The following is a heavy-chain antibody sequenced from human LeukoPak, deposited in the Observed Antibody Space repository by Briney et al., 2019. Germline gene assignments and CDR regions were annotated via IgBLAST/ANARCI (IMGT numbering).Heavy chain of an antibody. D-gene: IGHD5-18*01. Sequence: AASVKVSCKASGYTFTSYGISWVRQAPGQGLEWMGWISAYNGNTNYAQKLQGRVTMTTDTSTSTAYMELRSLRSDDTAVYYCARDSTWIQLWFFDYWGQGTLVTVSS. CDR2: ISAYNGNT. CDR1: GYTFTSYG. J-gene: IGHJ4*02. CDR3: ARDSTWIQLWFFDY. V-gene: IGHV1-18*01.